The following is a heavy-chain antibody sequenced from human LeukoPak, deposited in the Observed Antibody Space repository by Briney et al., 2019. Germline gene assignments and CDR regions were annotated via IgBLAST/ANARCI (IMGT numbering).Heavy chain of an antibody. D-gene: IGHD6-6*01. V-gene: IGHV4-34*01. CDR3: ARGDTVAARPGRFDS. Sequence: SETLSLTCAVYGGSFRGYYWTWIRQPPGKGLEWIGEIHHSGSTYYNPSLKSRVTISVDTSKNQFSLKLSSVTAADTALYFCARGDTVAARPGRFDSWGQGTLVTVSS. CDR2: IHHSGST. CDR1: GGSFRGYY. J-gene: IGHJ4*02.